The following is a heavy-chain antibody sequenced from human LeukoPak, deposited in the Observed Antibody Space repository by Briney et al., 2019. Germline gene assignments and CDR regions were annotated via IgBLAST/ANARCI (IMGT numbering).Heavy chain of an antibody. V-gene: IGHV3-43*02. J-gene: IGHJ4*02. CDR1: GFTFDVYA. CDR3: AKGFSRIAAAGTEVNY. D-gene: IGHD6-13*01. Sequence: GGSLRLSCAASGFTFDVYAMHWVRQAPGKGLEWVSLISGDGGSTYYADSVKGRFTISRDNSKNSLYLQMNSLRTEDTALYYCAKGFSRIAAAGTEVNYWGQGTLVTVSS. CDR2: ISGDGGST.